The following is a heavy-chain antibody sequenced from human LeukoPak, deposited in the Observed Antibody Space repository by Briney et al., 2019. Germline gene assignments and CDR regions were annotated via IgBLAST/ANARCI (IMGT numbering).Heavy chain of an antibody. D-gene: IGHD5/OR15-5a*01. CDR3: ARDDPMSFDY. CDR2: ISYDGSNK. Sequence: GGSLRLSCTASKFTFSHYGMQWVRQAPGKGLEWVAVISYDGSNKYYADSVKGRFTTSRDNSKNPLYLQMNSLRAEDTAVYYCARDDPMSFDYWGQGTLVTVSS. J-gene: IGHJ4*02. V-gene: IGHV3-30*03. CDR1: KFTFSHYG.